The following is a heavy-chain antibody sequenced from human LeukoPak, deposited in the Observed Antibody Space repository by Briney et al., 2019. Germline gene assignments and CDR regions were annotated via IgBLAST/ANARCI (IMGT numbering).Heavy chain of an antibody. V-gene: IGHV3-23*01. J-gene: IGHJ6*03. Sequence: PGGSLRLSCAASGFTFSNYAMSWVRQAPGQGLQWVSSISGTGYNTSTTDSVKGRFTISRDNSKDTLYLQINSLRADDTAVYYCAVNPRTDGYYYYYMDVWGKGTTVTVSS. CDR3: AVNPRTDGYYYYYMDV. CDR2: ISGTGYNT. D-gene: IGHD5-24*01. CDR1: GFTFSNYA.